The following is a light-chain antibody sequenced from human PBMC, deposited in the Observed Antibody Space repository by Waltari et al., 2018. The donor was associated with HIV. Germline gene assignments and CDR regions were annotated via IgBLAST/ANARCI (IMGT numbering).Light chain of an antibody. CDR3: QQRSNWPPYT. V-gene: IGKV3-11*01. CDR1: QSVSSY. CDR2: DAS. J-gene: IGKJ2*01. Sequence: IVLTQSPATLPLSPGARATLSCRASQSVSSYLAWYQQKPGQAPRLLIYDASNRATGIPARFSGSGSGTDFTLTIASLEPEDFAVYYCQQRSNWPPYTFGQGTKLEIK.